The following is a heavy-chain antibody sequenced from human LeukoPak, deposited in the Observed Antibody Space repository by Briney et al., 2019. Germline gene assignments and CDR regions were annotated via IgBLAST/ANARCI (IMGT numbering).Heavy chain of an antibody. D-gene: IGHD3-16*01. CDR1: GFSFRIYN. Sequence: PGGSLRLSCAASGFSFRIYNMNWVRQAPGKGLEWVSSISTGSTYIYYADSVKGRFTISRDNAKNSLYLQMDSLRAEDTAVYYCARDYDDATWEQPGGNNWFDPWGQGTLVTVSS. CDR2: ISTGSTYI. CDR3: ARDYDDATWEQPGGNNWFDP. V-gene: IGHV3-21*01. J-gene: IGHJ5*02.